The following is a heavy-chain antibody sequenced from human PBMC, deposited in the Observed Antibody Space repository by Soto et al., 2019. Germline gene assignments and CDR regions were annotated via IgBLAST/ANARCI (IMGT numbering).Heavy chain of an antibody. J-gene: IGHJ3*02. CDR3: ASPMVEKQLVGAFAI. D-gene: IGHD6-13*01. CDR1: GFSLSNARLG. Sequence: GPGPTLVNPTETLTLTCTVSGFSLSNARLGVSWIRQPPGKALEWLGHIFPDDEKSYSTSLKSRLTISKDTSKSQVVLTMTNMDPVDTATYYCASPMVEKQLVGAFAIWGQGTMVTVSS. CDR2: IFPDDEK. V-gene: IGHV2-26*01.